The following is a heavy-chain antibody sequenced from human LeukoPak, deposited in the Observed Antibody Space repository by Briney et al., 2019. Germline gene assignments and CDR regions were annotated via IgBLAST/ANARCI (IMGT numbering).Heavy chain of an antibody. V-gene: IGHV4-34*01. Sequence: PSETLSLTCAVYGGSFSGYYWSWIRQPPGKGLEWIGEINHSGSTNYNPSLKSRVTISVDTSKNQFSLKLSSVTAADTAVYYCARQGVAGVLDYWGQGTLVTVSS. CDR3: ARQGVAGVLDY. D-gene: IGHD6-19*01. CDR2: INHSGST. J-gene: IGHJ4*02. CDR1: GGSFSGYY.